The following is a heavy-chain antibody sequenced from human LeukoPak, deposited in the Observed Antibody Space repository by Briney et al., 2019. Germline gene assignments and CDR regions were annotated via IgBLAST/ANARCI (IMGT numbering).Heavy chain of an antibody. Sequence: GGSLRLSCAASGFTFSSYAMSWVRQAPGKGLEWVSSISDSGGRTYYADSVKGRFTTSRDNSKNTLYLQMNSLRAEDTAVYYCANLITIGAWGQGTLGTVSS. CDR3: ANLITIGA. D-gene: IGHD3-16*01. CDR1: GFTFSSYA. J-gene: IGHJ5*02. CDR2: ISDSGGRT. V-gene: IGHV3-23*01.